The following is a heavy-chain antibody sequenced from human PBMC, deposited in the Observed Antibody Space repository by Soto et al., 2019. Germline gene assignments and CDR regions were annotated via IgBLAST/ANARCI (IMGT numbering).Heavy chain of an antibody. CDR1: GFTFSSYS. CDR2: ISSSSSYI. J-gene: IGHJ3*02. V-gene: IGHV3-21*01. CDR3: AGDLPPGDQGI. D-gene: IGHD3-10*01. Sequence: GESLKISCAASGFTFSSYSMNWVRQAPGKGLEWVSSISSSSSYIYYADSVKGQFNISRDNAKNSLYLQKNSLRADDTAVYYCAGDLPPGDQGIWGQGTMVTVSS.